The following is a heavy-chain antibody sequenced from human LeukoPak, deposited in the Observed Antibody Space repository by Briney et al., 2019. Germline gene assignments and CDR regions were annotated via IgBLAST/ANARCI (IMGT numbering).Heavy chain of an antibody. D-gene: IGHD4-17*01. CDR1: GFTFSSYG. CDR2: ISYDGSNK. CDR3: AKGSGGDYFPYYYYYGMDV. V-gene: IGHV3-30*18. Sequence: PGRSLRLSCSASGFTFSSYGMHWVRQAPGKGLERVAVISYDGSNKYYADSVKGRFTISRDNSKNTLYLQMNSLRAEDTAVYYCAKGSGGDYFPYYYYYGMDVWGQGTTVTVSS. J-gene: IGHJ6*02.